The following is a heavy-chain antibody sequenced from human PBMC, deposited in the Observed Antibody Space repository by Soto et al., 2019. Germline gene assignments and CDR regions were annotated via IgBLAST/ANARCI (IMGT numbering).Heavy chain of an antibody. D-gene: IGHD4-17*01. Sequence: SETLSLTCTVSGGSISSSSYYWGWIRQPPGKGLEWIGSIYYSGSTYYNPSLKSRVTISVDTSKNQFSLKLSSVTAADTAVYYCASGAGTTVTDSYYYYYYYMDVWGKGTTVTVSS. CDR1: GGSISSSSYY. CDR2: IYYSGST. CDR3: ASGAGTTVTDSYYYYYYYMDV. J-gene: IGHJ6*03. V-gene: IGHV4-39*01.